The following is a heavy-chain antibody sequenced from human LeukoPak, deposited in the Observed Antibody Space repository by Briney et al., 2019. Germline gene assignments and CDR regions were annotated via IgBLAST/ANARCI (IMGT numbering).Heavy chain of an antibody. Sequence: GGSLRLSCAVSGITLSNYSMTWVRQAPGKGLEWVAGISGGGGSTNYADSVKGRFTISRDNPKNTLYLQMNSLRAEDTAVYFCAKRGVVIRVILVGFHKEAYYFDSWGQGALVTVSS. D-gene: IGHD3-22*01. V-gene: IGHV3-23*01. CDR1: GITLSNYS. CDR3: AKRGVVIRVILVGFHKEAYYFDS. CDR2: ISGGGGST. J-gene: IGHJ4*02.